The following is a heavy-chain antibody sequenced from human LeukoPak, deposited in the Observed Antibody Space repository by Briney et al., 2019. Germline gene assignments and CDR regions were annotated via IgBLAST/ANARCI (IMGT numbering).Heavy chain of an antibody. CDR3: ARDRRYDSWSGPSGSVSLMGV. CDR1: GGSISSGGYY. J-gene: IGHJ6*02. V-gene: IGHV4-31*03. Sequence: NPSQTLSLTCTVSGGSISSGGYYWSWIRQHPGKGLEWIGYIYYSGSTYYNPSLKSRVTVSVYTSKNQCPLKLSSVTAADTAVYYCARDRRYDSWSGPSGSVSLMGVWGQGTTVTVSS. CDR2: IYYSGST. D-gene: IGHD3-3*01.